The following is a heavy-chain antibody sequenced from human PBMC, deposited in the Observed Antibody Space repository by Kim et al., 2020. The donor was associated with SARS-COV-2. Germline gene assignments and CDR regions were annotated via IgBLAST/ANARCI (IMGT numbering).Heavy chain of an antibody. V-gene: IGHV4-34*01. CDR2: INQSGIT. Sequence: SETLSLTCAVYGGSLGNYYWTWIRQPPGKGLEWIGEINQSGITNYNPSLKSRVSTSLDTSKNQFSLRLNFVTAADTAMYYCVRQIDTGPWGQGILVTVSS. CDR3: VRQIDTGP. CDR1: GGSLGNYY. J-gene: IGHJ5*02. D-gene: IGHD5-18*01.